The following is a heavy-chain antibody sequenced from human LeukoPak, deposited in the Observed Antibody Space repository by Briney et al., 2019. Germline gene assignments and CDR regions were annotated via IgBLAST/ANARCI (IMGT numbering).Heavy chain of an antibody. J-gene: IGHJ2*01. D-gene: IGHD4-17*01. CDR2: IYYSGST. V-gene: IGHV4-59*01. Sequence: SDTLSLACTVSGGSISSYYGIWIRQPPGKGLEWIGYIYYSGSTNYNPSLKSRVTISVDTSKNQSSLKLRSVNAADTDVYYCAKDYGDYDPVWYSDLWRRGTLVTVSS. CDR3: AKDYGDYDPVWYSDL. CDR1: GGSISSYY.